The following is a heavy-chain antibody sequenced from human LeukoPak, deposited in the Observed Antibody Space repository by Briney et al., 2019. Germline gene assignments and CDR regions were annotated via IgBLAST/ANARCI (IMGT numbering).Heavy chain of an antibody. CDR3: AKDRGGYSSSGFSY. CDR1: GFTFSNTW. V-gene: IGHV3-23*01. D-gene: IGHD6-13*01. CDR2: ISGSGGST. Sequence: GGSLRLSCAASGFTFSNTWMSWVRQAPGKGLEWVSAISGSGGSTYYADSVKGRFTISRDNSKNTLYLQMNSLRAEDTAVYYCAKDRGGYSSSGFSYWGRGTLLTVSS. J-gene: IGHJ4*02.